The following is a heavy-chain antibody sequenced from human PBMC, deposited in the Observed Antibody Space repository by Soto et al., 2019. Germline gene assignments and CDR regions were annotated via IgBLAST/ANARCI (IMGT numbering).Heavy chain of an antibody. CDR1: GFTFSSYA. V-gene: IGHV3-64D*06. CDR3: VKAMYYYDSSGYYDY. D-gene: IGHD3-22*01. J-gene: IGHJ4*02. CDR2: ISSNGGST. Sequence: GGSLRLSCSASGFTFSSYAMHWVRQAPGKGLEYVSAISSNGGSTYYADSVKGRFTISRDNSKNTLYLQMSSLRAEDTAVYYCVKAMYYYDSSGYYDYWGQGTLVTVSS.